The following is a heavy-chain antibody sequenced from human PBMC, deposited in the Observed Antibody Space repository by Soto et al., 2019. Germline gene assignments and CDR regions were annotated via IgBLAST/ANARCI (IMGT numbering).Heavy chain of an antibody. Sequence: QVQLQQWGAGLLKPSETLSLTCAVFGESVRDYFWSWIRQPPGKGLEWIGEFTYSGSTNYNPSLKSRVTMSVDTSENRFSLQLRSVTAADAAVDYCARGLPANYWGQGTLVTVSS. J-gene: IGHJ4*02. V-gene: IGHV4-34*01. CDR3: ARGLPANY. CDR2: FTYSGST. CDR1: GESVRDYF.